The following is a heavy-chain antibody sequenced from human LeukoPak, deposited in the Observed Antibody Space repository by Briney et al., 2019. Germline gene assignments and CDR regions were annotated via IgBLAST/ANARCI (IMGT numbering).Heavy chain of an antibody. CDR2: IIPIFGTA. V-gene: IGHV1-69*05. Sequence: SVKVSCKASGGTFSSYAISWVRQAPGQGLEWMGGIIPIFGTANYAQKFQGRVTITTDESTSTAYMELSSLRSEDTAVYYCASGSCSGGSCYRFDYWGQGTLVTVSS. CDR3: ASGSCSGGSCYRFDY. J-gene: IGHJ4*02. CDR1: GGTFSSYA. D-gene: IGHD2-15*01.